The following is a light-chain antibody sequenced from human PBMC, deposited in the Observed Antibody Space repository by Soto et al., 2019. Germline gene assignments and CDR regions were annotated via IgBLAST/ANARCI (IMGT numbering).Light chain of an antibody. Sequence: DIQMTQSPSSLSASVGDRVTITCRASQTMSNFLHWYQQKPGKAPKVLIYDISNLKSGVTSRFSGSGSGTDFTLTISSLQPEDFATYYCPQSYSTPYTFGQGTKVEIK. J-gene: IGKJ2*01. CDR2: DIS. CDR1: QTMSNF. V-gene: IGKV1-39*01. CDR3: PQSYSTPYT.